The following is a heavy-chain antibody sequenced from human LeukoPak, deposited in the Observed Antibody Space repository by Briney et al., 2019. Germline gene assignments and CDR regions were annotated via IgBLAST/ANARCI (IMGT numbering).Heavy chain of an antibody. J-gene: IGHJ5*02. CDR2: IWSDGIKT. D-gene: IGHD6-13*01. V-gene: IGHV3-33*01. Sequence: GRSLRLSCAASGFTFSSFGIHWVRQAAGKGLEWVAVIWSDGIKTYYGDSVKGRFTISRDTSRDTVYLQMNSLRAEDTAVYYCARDCDTNSRYSWFDPWGQGTLVTVSS. CDR1: GFTFSSFG. CDR3: ARDCDTNSRYSWFDP.